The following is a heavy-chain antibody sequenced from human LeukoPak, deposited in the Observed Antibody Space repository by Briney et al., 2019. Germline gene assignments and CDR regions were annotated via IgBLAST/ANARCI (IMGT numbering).Heavy chain of an antibody. CDR1: GYTFTGYY. V-gene: IGHV1-18*04. CDR2: ISAYNGNT. D-gene: IGHD1-26*01. CDR3: ARDAPWELRAFDI. Sequence: GASVKVSCKASGYTFTGYYMHWVRQAPGQGLEWMGWISAYNGNTNYAQKLQGRVTMTTDTSTSTAYMELRSPRSDDTAVYYCARDAPWELRAFDIWGQGTMVTVSS. J-gene: IGHJ3*02.